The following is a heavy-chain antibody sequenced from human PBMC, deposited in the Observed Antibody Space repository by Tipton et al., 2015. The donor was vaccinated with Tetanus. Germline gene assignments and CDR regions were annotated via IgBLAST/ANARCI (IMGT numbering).Heavy chain of an antibody. CDR3: ARETTVTTSAFDI. V-gene: IGHV4-34*01. CDR1: GGSFSGYY. J-gene: IGHJ3*02. D-gene: IGHD4-17*01. CDR2: INHSGST. Sequence: TLSLTCAVYGGSFSGYYWSWIRQPPGKGLEWIGEINHSGSTNYNPSLKSRVTISVDTSKNQFSLKLSSVTAADTAVYYCARETTVTTSAFDIWGQGTMVTVSS.